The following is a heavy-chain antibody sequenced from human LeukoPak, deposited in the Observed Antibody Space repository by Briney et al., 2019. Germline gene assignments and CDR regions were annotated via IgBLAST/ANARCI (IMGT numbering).Heavy chain of an antibody. D-gene: IGHD4-17*01. CDR1: GYTFTGYY. Sequence: ASVKVSCKASGYTFTGYYMHWVRQAPGQGLEWMGWINPNSGGTNYAQKFQGRVTMTRDTSISTAYMELSRLRSDDTAVYYCARNYGDYGGVHYWGQGTLVTVSS. J-gene: IGHJ4*02. V-gene: IGHV1-2*02. CDR2: INPNSGGT. CDR3: ARNYGDYGGVHY.